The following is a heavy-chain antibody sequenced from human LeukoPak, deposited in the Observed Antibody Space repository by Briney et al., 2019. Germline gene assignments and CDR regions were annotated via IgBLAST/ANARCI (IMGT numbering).Heavy chain of an antibody. CDR3: AREINDYGEG. J-gene: IGHJ4*02. CDR2: IIPIFGTA. Sequence: SVKVSCKASGGTFSSYAISWVRQAPGQGLEWMGRIIPIFGTANYAQKFQGRVTITTDESTSTTYMELSSLRSEDTAVYYCAREINDYGEGWGQGTLVTVSS. CDR1: GGTFSSYA. D-gene: IGHD4-17*01. V-gene: IGHV1-69*05.